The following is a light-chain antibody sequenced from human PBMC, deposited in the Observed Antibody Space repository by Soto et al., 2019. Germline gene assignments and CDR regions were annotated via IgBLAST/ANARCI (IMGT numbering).Light chain of an antibody. Sequence: EIAMTQSPATLSVSPGERATLSCLASQSVSSNLAWYQQKPGQAPRLLIYGASTRATGIPARFSGSGSGTEFTLTISSLQSEDFAVYYCQQYNNWPPWTFGQGTKVDI. J-gene: IGKJ1*01. CDR2: GAS. V-gene: IGKV3-15*01. CDR1: QSVSSN. CDR3: QQYNNWPPWT.